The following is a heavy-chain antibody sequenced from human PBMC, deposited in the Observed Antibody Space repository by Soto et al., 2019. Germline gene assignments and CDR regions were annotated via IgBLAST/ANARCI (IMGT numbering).Heavy chain of an antibody. Sequence: GGSLRLSCAASGFTFSDYYMSWIRQAPGKGLEWVSYISSSGASIYYADSVKGRFTISRDNAENSLSLQMNSLRAEDTAVYYCVRGGWSSSGGIAASWGQGTLVTVS. CDR1: GFTFSDYY. J-gene: IGHJ5*02. D-gene: IGHD6-13*01. CDR3: VRGGWSSSGGIAAS. V-gene: IGHV3-11*01. CDR2: ISSSGASI.